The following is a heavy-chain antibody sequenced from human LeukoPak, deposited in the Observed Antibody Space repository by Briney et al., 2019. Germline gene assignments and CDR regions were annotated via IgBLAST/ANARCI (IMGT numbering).Heavy chain of an antibody. CDR3: ARARYYDSSGYQVWYFGL. D-gene: IGHD3-22*01. Sequence: SETLSLTCTVSGGSISNYYWSWIRQPPGKGLEWIAYIYYSGSTNYNPSLKSRVTISVDKSKNQFSLKLSSVTAADTAVYYCARARYYDSSGYQVWYFGLWGRGTLVTVSS. V-gene: IGHV4-59*01. CDR1: GGSISNYY. CDR2: IYYSGST. J-gene: IGHJ2*01.